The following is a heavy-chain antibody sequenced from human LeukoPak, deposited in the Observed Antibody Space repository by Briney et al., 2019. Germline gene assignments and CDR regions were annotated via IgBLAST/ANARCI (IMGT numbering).Heavy chain of an antibody. CDR1: GFTFISYW. CDR2: IKTDGSYT. Sequence: PGGSLRLSCAASGFTFISYWIHWVRQAPGKGLVWVPRIKTDGSYTDYADSVKGRFTISRDDAKNTIYLQMNSLRVEDTAIYYCARPHYYSDSFGSSDAYFDYWGQGTLVTVSS. D-gene: IGHD3-22*01. J-gene: IGHJ4*02. CDR3: ARPHYYSDSFGSSDAYFDY. V-gene: IGHV3-74*01.